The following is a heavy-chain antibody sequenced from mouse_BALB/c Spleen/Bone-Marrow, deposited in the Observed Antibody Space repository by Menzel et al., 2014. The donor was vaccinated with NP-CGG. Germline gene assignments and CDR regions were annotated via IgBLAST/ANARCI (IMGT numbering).Heavy chain of an antibody. CDR3: ARVYDYDAWFAY. V-gene: IGHV1-20*02. Sequence: EVKLVESGPELVKPGASVKISCKASGYSFTGFFLNWVMQSRGKSLEWIGRINPYNGDTFYNPKFEGKATLTVDKSSSTAHMELRSLASEDSAVYYWARVYDYDAWFAYWGQGTLVTVSA. D-gene: IGHD2-4*01. J-gene: IGHJ3*01. CDR1: GYSFTGFF. CDR2: INPYNGDT.